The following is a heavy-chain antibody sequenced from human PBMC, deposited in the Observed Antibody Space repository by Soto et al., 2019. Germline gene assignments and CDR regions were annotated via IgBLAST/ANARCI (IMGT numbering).Heavy chain of an antibody. V-gene: IGHV3-23*01. CDR1: GFTFSSYA. CDR2: ISGSGGST. J-gene: IGHJ6*02. Sequence: PGGSLRLSCAASGFTFSSYAMSWVRQAPGKGLEWVSAISGSGGSTYYADSVKGRFTISRDNSKNTLYLQMNSLRAEDTAVYYCARGGIVDLDYYYGMDVWGQGTTVTVSS. CDR3: ARGGIVDLDYYYGMDV. D-gene: IGHD1-26*01.